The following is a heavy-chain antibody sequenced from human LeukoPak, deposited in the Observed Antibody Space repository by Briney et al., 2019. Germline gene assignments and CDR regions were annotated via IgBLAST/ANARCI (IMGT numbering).Heavy chain of an antibody. Sequence: KPSETLSLTCAVYGGSFSGYYWSWIRQPPGKGLEWIGEINHSGSTNYNPSLKSRVTISVDTSKNQFSLKLSSVTAADTAVYYCASSVVVPAATRIAAAGAVDYWGQGTLVTVYS. V-gene: IGHV4-34*01. J-gene: IGHJ4*02. CDR2: INHSGST. CDR3: ASSVVVPAATRIAAAGAVDY. D-gene: IGHD2-2*01. CDR1: GGSFSGYY.